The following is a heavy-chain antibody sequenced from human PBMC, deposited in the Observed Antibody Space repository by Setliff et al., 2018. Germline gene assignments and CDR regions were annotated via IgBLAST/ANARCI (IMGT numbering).Heavy chain of an antibody. J-gene: IGHJ5*02. Sequence: SETLSLTCAVSGVSVNSLTWWSWVRQTPGKGLEWIGFIYHDGNPKFNPSVNYNPSLKSRVTISVDTSKNQFSLKLSSVTAADTAVYYCARGRNVAARLLDTWGQGSRVTVSS. D-gene: IGHD6-6*01. CDR2: IYHDGNP. V-gene: IGHV4-28*03. CDR3: ARGRNVAARLLDT. CDR1: GVSVNSLTW.